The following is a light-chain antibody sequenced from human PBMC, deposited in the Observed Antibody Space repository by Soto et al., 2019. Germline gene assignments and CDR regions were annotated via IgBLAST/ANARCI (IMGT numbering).Light chain of an antibody. CDR1: QYSGSN. CDR3: EQYTNWPIT. Sequence: ERLMWQCPDTLSVSPGERATLSCRASQYSGSNLAWYQQKPGQAPRLLISGASTRATGIPARFIGSGSGTEFTLTISSLQSEDFAVYYCEQYTNWPITFGQGTRLAIK. V-gene: IGKV3-15*01. J-gene: IGKJ5*01. CDR2: GAS.